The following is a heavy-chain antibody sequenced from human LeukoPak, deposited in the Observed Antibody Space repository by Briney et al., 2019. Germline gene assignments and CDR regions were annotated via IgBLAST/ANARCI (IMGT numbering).Heavy chain of an antibody. V-gene: IGHV3-74*01. J-gene: IGHJ3*01. CDR1: GFTFSSYW. Sequence: GGSLRLSCAASGFTFSSYWMHWVRQAPGKGLVWVSRINSDGSDTNYADSVKGRFTISRDNARNTVYLQMDSLRAEDTAVYYCARGWVPSDITLKWGQGTMVTVSS. D-gene: IGHD3-22*01. CDR3: ARGWVPSDITLK. CDR2: INSDGSDT.